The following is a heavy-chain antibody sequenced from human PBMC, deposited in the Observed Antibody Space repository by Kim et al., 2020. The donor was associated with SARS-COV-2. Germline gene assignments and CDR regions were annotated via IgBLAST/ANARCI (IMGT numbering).Heavy chain of an antibody. J-gene: IGHJ2*01. Sequence: SETLSLTCTVSGGSVSSGSYYWSWIRQPPGKGLEWIGYIYYSGSTNYNPSLKSRVTISVDTSKNQFSLKLSSVTAADTAVYYCARDRGAAIVGATNWYFDLWGRGTLVTVSS. CDR1: GGSVSSGSYY. CDR2: IYYSGST. CDR3: ARDRGAAIVGATNWYFDL. D-gene: IGHD1-26*01. V-gene: IGHV4-61*01.